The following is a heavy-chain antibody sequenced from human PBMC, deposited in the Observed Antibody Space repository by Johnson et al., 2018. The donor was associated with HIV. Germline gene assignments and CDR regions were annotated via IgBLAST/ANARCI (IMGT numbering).Heavy chain of an antibody. CDR2: ISYAGRNK. CDR3: ARGEMATTYHDAFDI. Sequence: QVQLVESGGGVVQPGRSLRLSCAASAFTFSRYAMHWVRPAPGKGLEWLAVISYAGRNKYYADSVQGRFSISRDNSRNTLYLQMNTLRAEDTAVYYCARGEMATTYHDAFDIWGQGTMVTVSS. V-gene: IGHV3-30*14. D-gene: IGHD5-24*01. J-gene: IGHJ3*02. CDR1: AFTFSRYA.